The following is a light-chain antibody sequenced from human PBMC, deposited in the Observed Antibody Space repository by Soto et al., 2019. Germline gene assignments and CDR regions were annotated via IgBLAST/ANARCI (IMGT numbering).Light chain of an antibody. Sequence: DIQLTQSPSLLSASIGDRVTITFWASHDISTFLAWYQQKPGKAPKLLIYRASDLEDGVPSRFSGSGSGTEFTLTISSLQAEDFGTYYCQQYDSYSWTFGQGTKVDIK. CDR2: RAS. CDR1: HDISTF. J-gene: IGKJ1*01. CDR3: QQYDSYSWT. V-gene: IGKV1-5*03.